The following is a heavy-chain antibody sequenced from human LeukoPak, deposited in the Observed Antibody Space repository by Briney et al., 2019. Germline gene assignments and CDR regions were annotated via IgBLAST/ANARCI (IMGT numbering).Heavy chain of an antibody. D-gene: IGHD4-17*01. CDR2: INPNSGST. Sequence: ASVKVSCKASGYTFTGYYMHWVRQAPGQGLEWMGWINPNSGSTNYAQKFQGRVTMTRDTSISTAYMELSRLRSDDTAVYYCARGAEDYGDYDPPNYWGQGTLVTVSS. J-gene: IGHJ4*02. CDR3: ARGAEDYGDYDPPNY. V-gene: IGHV1-2*02. CDR1: GYTFTGYY.